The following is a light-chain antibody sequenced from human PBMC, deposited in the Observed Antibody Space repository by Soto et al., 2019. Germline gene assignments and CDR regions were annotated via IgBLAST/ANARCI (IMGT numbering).Light chain of an antibody. CDR2: NVN. V-gene: IGLV2-14*01. CDR3: SSFTSSTTYV. Sequence: QSALPQPASVSGSPGQSITISCTGTSSDVGGYNYVSWYQQHPGEVPKLIIFNVNNRPSGVSSRFSGSKSGNTASLTISGLRAEDEADYYCSSFTSSTTYVFGSGTKVTVL. J-gene: IGLJ1*01. CDR1: SSDVGGYNY.